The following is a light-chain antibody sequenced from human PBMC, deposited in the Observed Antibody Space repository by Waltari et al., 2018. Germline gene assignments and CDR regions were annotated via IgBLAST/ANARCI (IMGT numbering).Light chain of an antibody. V-gene: IGKV1-5*03. CDR1: QSSSSW. CDR3: QQYNSYSPTWT. J-gene: IGKJ1*01. CDR2: TAS. Sequence: DVQMTQPPPTLPASGVDRVTIPCRASQSSSSWMAWYQQKPGNGPKLLIYTASSLESGVPSRFSGSGSGTEFTLTISSRQPDDFATYYCQQYNSYSPTWTFGQGTKVEIK.